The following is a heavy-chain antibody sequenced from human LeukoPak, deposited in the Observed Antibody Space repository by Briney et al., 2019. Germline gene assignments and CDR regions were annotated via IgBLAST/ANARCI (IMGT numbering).Heavy chain of an antibody. CDR1: GFTFSTYS. Sequence: GGSLRLSCAASGFTFSTYSMNWVRQAPGKGLEWVSSISSTSSYIYYADSVKGRFTISRDNAKNSLYLQMNSLRADDTAVYYCATEVWFRADSWGQGTLVTVSS. D-gene: IGHD3-10*01. CDR2: ISSTSSYI. CDR3: ATEVWFRADS. J-gene: IGHJ4*02. V-gene: IGHV3-21*04.